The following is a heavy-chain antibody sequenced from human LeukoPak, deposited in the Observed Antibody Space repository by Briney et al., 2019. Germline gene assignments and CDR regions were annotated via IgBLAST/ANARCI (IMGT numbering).Heavy chain of an antibody. CDR1: GFTFSSYA. D-gene: IGHD3-22*01. V-gene: IGHV3-30-3*01. J-gene: IGHJ4*02. CDR2: ISYDGSNK. CDR3: ARGHYDSSGWGLDY. Sequence: GGSLRLSCAASGFTFSSYAMHWVRQAPGKGLEWVSVISYDGSNKYYADSVKGRFTISRDNSKNTLYLQMNSLRAEDTAVYYCARGHYDSSGWGLDYWGQGTLVTVSS.